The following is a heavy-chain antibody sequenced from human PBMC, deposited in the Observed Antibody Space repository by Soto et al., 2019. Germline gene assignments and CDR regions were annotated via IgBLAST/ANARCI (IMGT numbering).Heavy chain of an antibody. CDR2: IYYSGST. D-gene: IGHD2-2*01. CDR1: GGSISSSSYY. Sequence: QLQLQESGPGLVKPSETLSLTCTVSGGSISSSSYYWGWIRQPPGKGLEWIGSIYYSGSTYYNPSLKSRVTISVDTSKNQFSLKLSSVTAADTAVYYCARFQRVVVPAAIKGDYWGQGTLVTVSS. V-gene: IGHV4-39*01. CDR3: ARFQRVVVPAAIKGDY. J-gene: IGHJ4*02.